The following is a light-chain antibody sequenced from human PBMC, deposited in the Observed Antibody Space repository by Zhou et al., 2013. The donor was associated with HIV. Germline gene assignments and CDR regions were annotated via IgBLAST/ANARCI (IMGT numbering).Light chain of an antibody. CDR1: QSISTW. V-gene: IGKV1-5*03. Sequence: DIQMTQTPSTLSASVGDRVTITCRASQSISTWLAWYQQKPGKAPKLLISKASNLENWVPSRFSGSGSGTEFTLTISSLQPDDFATYSCQQYDALPWTFGLGTKVEV. CDR2: KAS. CDR3: QQYDALPWT. J-gene: IGKJ1*01.